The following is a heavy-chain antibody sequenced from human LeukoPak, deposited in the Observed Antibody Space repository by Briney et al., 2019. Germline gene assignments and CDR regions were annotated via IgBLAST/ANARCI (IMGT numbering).Heavy chain of an antibody. J-gene: IGHJ4*02. V-gene: IGHV3-7*01. Sequence: GGSLRLSCEVSGFTSSTYTMNWVRQAPGKGLEWVANIKQDGSEKYYVDSVKGRFTISRDNAKNSLYLQMNSLRVEDTAVYYCARVGPRIATRQALDYWGQGTLVTVSS. CDR1: GFTSSTYT. CDR2: IKQDGSEK. D-gene: IGHD6-6*01. CDR3: ARVGPRIATRQALDY.